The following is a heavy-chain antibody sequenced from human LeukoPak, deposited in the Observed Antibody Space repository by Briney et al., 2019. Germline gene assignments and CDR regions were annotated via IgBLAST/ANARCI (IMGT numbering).Heavy chain of an antibody. CDR3: VVGGSPGY. CDR2: ISTDGYTT. V-gene: IGHV3-74*01. CDR1: GLAFSAYK. J-gene: IGHJ4*02. D-gene: IGHD2-15*01. Sequence: PRGSLRLSCAASGLAFSAYKMHWVRHAPRRGLVWVSRISTDGYTTDYADFVLGRFTASRDNTKNTWSLEMSSLRAEDTAVYYCVVGGSPGYWGQGTLVTVSS.